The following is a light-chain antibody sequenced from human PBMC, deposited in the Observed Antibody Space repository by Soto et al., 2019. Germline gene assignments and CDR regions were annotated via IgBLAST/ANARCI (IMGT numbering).Light chain of an antibody. CDR2: GAS. CDR3: QQYGSAPTWT. Sequence: EIVLTQSPGTLSLFPGERATVSCRASQSVTGNYLAWYQQKPGQAPRLLIYGASSRATGLPDRFSGSGSGTDFTLTISRLEPEDFTLYYCQQYGSAPTWTFGQGTKVEIK. CDR1: QSVTGNY. J-gene: IGKJ1*01. V-gene: IGKV3-20*01.